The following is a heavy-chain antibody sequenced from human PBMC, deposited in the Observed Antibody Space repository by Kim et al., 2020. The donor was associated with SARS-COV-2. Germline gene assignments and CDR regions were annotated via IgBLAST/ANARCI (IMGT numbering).Heavy chain of an antibody. CDR2: IIPIFGTA. CDR3: ARDRPFVGTEDAFDI. Sequence: SVKVSCKASGGTFSSYAISWVRQAPGQGLEWMGGIIPIFGTANYAQKFQGRVTITADESTSTAYMELSSLRSEDTAVYYCARDRPFVGTEDAFDIWGQGTMVTVS. D-gene: IGHD3-16*01. V-gene: IGHV1-69*13. J-gene: IGHJ3*02. CDR1: GGTFSSYA.